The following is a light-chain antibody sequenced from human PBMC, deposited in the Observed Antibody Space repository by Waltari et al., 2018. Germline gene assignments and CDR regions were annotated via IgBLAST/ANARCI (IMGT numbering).Light chain of an antibody. CDR3: CSYAGSFVV. J-gene: IGLJ2*01. Sequence: QSALTQPRSVSGSPGQSVTISCTVTSSAVGGYNSVSWYQPHPGKAPKLMLSDFSKRPSGVPDRFSGSKSGNTASLTISGLQAEDEADYYCCSYAGSFVVFGGGTKLTVL. V-gene: IGLV2-11*01. CDR2: DFS. CDR1: SSAVGGYNS.